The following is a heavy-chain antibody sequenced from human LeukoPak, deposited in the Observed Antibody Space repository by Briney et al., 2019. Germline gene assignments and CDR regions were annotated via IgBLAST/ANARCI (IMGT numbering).Heavy chain of an antibody. CDR3: SLKRYCSSTSCYDAFDI. D-gene: IGHD2-2*01. CDR1: RYTFTGYY. J-gene: IGHJ3*02. Sequence: SETVSCQASRYTFTGYYMHLLRQAPAPGLEWLGWINPNSGGTNYLQQVHGKVTMTRDTSISTASMQLSRLSSDGTADYYCSLKRYCSSTSCYDAFDIGGQGTMVSVLS. CDR2: INPNSGGT. V-gene: IGHV1-2*02.